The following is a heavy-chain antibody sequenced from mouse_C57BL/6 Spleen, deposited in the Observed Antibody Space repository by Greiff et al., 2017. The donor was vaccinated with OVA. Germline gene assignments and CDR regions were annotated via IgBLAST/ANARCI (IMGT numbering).Heavy chain of an antibody. Sequence: EVHLVESGGGLVKPGGSLKLSCAASGFTFSDSGMHWVRQAPEKGLEWVAYISSGSSTIYYADTVKGRFTISRDNSKNTLYLQMSSLRAEDTAMYYCARFDYDGSMDYWGQGTSVTVSS. CDR2: ISSGSSTI. D-gene: IGHD2-4*01. CDR1: GFTFSDSG. CDR3: ARFDYDGSMDY. V-gene: IGHV5-17*01. J-gene: IGHJ4*01.